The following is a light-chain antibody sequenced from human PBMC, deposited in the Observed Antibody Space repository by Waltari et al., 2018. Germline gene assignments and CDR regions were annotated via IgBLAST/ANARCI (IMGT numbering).Light chain of an antibody. CDR2: DVS. V-gene: IGLV2-14*03. CDR1: SSDIGTYNY. Sequence: QSALTQPASVSGSPGQSITMSCTGTSSDIGTYNYVPWYQQHPGKAPQLMIYDVSNRPSGVSNRFSGSKSCITASLPISGVRAEDEADYYCSSYSDSSTLVVFGGGTKLTVL. CDR3: SSYSDSSTLVV. J-gene: IGLJ3*02.